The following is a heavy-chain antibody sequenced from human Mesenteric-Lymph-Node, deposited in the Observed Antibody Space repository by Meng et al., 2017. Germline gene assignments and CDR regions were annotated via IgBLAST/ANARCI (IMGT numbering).Heavy chain of an antibody. CDR3: ARGRRFGDFFGLDY. Sequence: QVQVRQWGTGLLKPSETLSLTCAVYGGSFSDYYWSWVRQPPGKGLEWIGEINHSGATNYSPSLKSRVIMSVDTSKNQFSLKVTSVTAADTALYFCARGRRFGDFFGLDYWGRGILVTVSS. J-gene: IGHJ4*02. CDR1: GGSFSDYY. V-gene: IGHV4-34*01. CDR2: INHSGAT. D-gene: IGHD3-10*01.